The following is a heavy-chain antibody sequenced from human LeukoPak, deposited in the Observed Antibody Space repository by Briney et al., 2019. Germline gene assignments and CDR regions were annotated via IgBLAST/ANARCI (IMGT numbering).Heavy chain of an antibody. CDR1: GYTFTGYY. CDR2: INPNSGGT. CDR3: ARDLGLQSSRWFDP. Sequence: GASVKVSCKASGYTFTGYYIHWVRQAPGQGLEWMGWINPNSGGTNYAQKFQGRVTMTRDTSISTAYMELSRLRSDDTAVYYCARDLGLQSSRWFDPWGQGTLVTVSS. D-gene: IGHD4-11*01. J-gene: IGHJ5*02. V-gene: IGHV1-2*02.